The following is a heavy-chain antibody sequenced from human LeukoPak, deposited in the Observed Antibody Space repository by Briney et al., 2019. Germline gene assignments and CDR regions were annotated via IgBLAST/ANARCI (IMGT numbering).Heavy chain of an antibody. CDR2: ISYDGSNK. Sequence: GGSLRLSCAASGFTFSSYAMHWVRQAPGKGLEWVAVISYDGSNKYYADSVKGRFTTPRDNSKNTLYLQMNSLRAEDTAVYYCARVGMDEQLVPEYYFDYWGQGTLVTVSS. D-gene: IGHD6-6*01. CDR1: GFTFSSYA. V-gene: IGHV3-30*01. J-gene: IGHJ4*02. CDR3: ARVGMDEQLVPEYYFDY.